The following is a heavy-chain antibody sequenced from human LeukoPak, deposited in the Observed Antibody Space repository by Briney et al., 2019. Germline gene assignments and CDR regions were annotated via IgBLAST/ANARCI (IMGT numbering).Heavy chain of an antibody. V-gene: IGHV4-59*01. CDR1: RGSISSYF. Sequence: SETLSLTCTVSRGSISSYFWSWIRQTPGKALEWIGYIYYSGTTNYNPSLKSRVTISVDTSKNQFSLKLRSVTAADTAVYYCASTRYYHDSTGYYAVPFFDYWGQGTLVTASS. CDR3: ASTRYYHDSTGYYAVPFFDY. D-gene: IGHD3-22*01. CDR2: IYYSGTT. J-gene: IGHJ4*02.